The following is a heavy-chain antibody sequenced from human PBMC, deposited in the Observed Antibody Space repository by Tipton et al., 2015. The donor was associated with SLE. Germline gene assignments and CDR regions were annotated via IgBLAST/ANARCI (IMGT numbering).Heavy chain of an antibody. CDR3: ARASYCSGGSCYPHYFDY. CDR1: GYTFTSYG. CDR2: ISAYNGNT. V-gene: IGHV1-18*01. Sequence: QSGAEVKKPGASVKVSCKASGYTFTSYGISWVRQAPGQGLEWMGWISAYNGNTNYAQKLQGRVTMTTDTSTSTAYMELRGLRPDDTAVYYCARASYCSGGSCYPHYFDYWGQGTLVTASS. J-gene: IGHJ4*02. D-gene: IGHD2-15*01.